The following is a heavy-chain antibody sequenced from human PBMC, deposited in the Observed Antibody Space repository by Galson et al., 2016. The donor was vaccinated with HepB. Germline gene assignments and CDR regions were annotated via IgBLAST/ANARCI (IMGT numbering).Heavy chain of an antibody. V-gene: IGHV3-11*06. J-gene: IGHJ4*02. CDR2: ISSFSSYT. D-gene: IGHD6-6*01. Sequence: SLRLSCAASGFTFSDYYMTWIRQASGKGLECISYISSFSSYTNYADSVKGRFTISRDNAKNSLFLQMNSLRAEDTAVYYCATAGTGLAARKFDSWGQGTLVTVSS. CDR3: ATAGTGLAARKFDS. CDR1: GFTFSDYY.